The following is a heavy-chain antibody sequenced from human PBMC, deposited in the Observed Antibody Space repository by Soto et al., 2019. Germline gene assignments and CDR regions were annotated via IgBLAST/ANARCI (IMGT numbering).Heavy chain of an antibody. Sequence: EVQLVESGGGLVQPGGSLRLSCAASGFTVNDYYMTWVRQAPGKGLEWVSLLYSGGSTIYADSVKGRVTISRDSSKNTLYLHMNSPRVEDTAVYYCARATVGASDLGFGSWGQGTLVTVSS. CDR3: ARATVGASDLGFGS. CDR2: LYSGGST. V-gene: IGHV3-53*01. J-gene: IGHJ4*02. CDR1: GFTVNDYY. D-gene: IGHD1-26*01.